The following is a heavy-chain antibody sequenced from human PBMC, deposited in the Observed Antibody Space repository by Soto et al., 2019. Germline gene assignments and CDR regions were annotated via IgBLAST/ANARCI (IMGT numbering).Heavy chain of an antibody. Sequence: QVQLVQSGAEVKKPGASVKVSCKASGGTFSSYAISWVRQAPGQGLEWMGGIIPIFGTANYAQKFQGRVTITADESTSTAYMELSSLRSEDTAVYYCARWYRSTSKWRGYSYGSFFDWGQGTLVTVSS. D-gene: IGHD5-18*01. CDR1: GGTFSSYA. CDR2: IIPIFGTA. J-gene: IGHJ4*02. CDR3: ARWYRSTSKWRGYSYGSFFD. V-gene: IGHV1-69*01.